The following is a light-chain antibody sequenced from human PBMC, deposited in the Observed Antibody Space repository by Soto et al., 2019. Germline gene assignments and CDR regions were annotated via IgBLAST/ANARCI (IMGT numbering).Light chain of an antibody. CDR2: SNN. CDR3: AAWDDSLNGPV. CDR1: SSNIGSNT. V-gene: IGLV1-44*01. J-gene: IGLJ2*01. Sequence: QSALTQPPSASGTPGQRVTISCSGSSSNIGSNTVNWYQQLPGTAPKLLIYSNNQRPSGVPDRFSGSKSGTSASLAISGLQSEGEADYYCAAWDDSLNGPVFGGGTKVTVL.